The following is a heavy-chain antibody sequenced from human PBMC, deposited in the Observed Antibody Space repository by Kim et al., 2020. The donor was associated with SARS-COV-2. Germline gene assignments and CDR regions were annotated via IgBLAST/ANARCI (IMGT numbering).Heavy chain of an antibody. Sequence: GGSLRLSCAASGFTFSDYYMSWIRQAPGKGLEWVSYISSSGSTIYYADSVKGRFTISRDNAKNSLYLQMNSLRAEDTAVYYCARDRYGSGSYYNGPLLGGMDVWGQGTTVTVSS. J-gene: IGHJ6*02. CDR1: GFTFSDYY. V-gene: IGHV3-11*01. D-gene: IGHD3-10*01. CDR2: ISSSGSTI. CDR3: ARDRYGSGSYYNGPLLGGMDV.